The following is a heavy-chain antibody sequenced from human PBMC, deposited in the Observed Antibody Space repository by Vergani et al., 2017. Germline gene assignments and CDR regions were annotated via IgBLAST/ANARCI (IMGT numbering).Heavy chain of an antibody. CDR3: AKWLMSGVGAFDS. CDR1: EFTFSNYA. Sequence: EVQLLESGGGLVQPGGSLRLTCAASEFTFSNYAMNWVRQAPGKGLEWVSGISGSGVSAYYTDSVKGRFTISRDNSKNTLFLQMSSLRAEDTAVYYCAKWLMSGVGAFDSWGQGALVTVSA. J-gene: IGHJ4*02. V-gene: IGHV3-23*01. D-gene: IGHD2-8*01. CDR2: ISGSGVSA.